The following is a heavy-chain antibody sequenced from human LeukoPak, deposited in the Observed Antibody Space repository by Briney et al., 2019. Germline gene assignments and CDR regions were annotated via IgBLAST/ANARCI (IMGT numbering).Heavy chain of an antibody. V-gene: IGHV3-23*01. CDR2: ISGTGGTT. J-gene: IGHJ3*02. CDR3: AKTLTTVTILDAFDI. Sequence: GGSLRLSCAASGFTFSNYAMTCVRQVPGKGLEWVSGISGTGGTTNYADSVKGRFTISRDNSKNTLYLQMSSLRAEDMAVYYCAKTLTTVTILDAFDIWGQGTMVTVSS. D-gene: IGHD4-17*01. CDR1: GFTFSNYA.